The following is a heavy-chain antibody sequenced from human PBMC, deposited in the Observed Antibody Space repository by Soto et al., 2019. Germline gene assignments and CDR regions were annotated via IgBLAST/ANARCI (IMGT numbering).Heavy chain of an antibody. Sequence: SVKVSCKASGGTFSSYAISWVRQAPGQGLEWMGGIIPIFCTANYAQKFQGRVTITADESTSTAYMELSSLRSEDTAVYYCARAVTTTPDYDFWSGSPTSYYYYGMDVWGQGTTVTVSS. J-gene: IGHJ6*02. CDR1: GGTFSSYA. CDR3: ARAVTTTPDYDFWSGSPTSYYYYGMDV. CDR2: IIPIFCTA. D-gene: IGHD3-3*01. V-gene: IGHV1-69*13.